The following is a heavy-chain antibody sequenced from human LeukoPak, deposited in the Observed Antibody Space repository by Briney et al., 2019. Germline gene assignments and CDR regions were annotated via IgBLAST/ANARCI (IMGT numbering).Heavy chain of an antibody. J-gene: IGHJ3*02. CDR2: IRVSDGAR. CDR3: AKEFVVAAIVTPDAFDI. D-gene: IGHD2-15*01. Sequence: GGSLRLSCAASGFNFPTYAMQWVRQAPGKGLEWVSSIRVSDGARFYADSVKGRFTTSRDNSKNTLFLQMNSLRAEDTAVYYCAKEFVVAAIVTPDAFDIWGQGTMVTVSS. CDR1: GFNFPTYA. V-gene: IGHV3-23*01.